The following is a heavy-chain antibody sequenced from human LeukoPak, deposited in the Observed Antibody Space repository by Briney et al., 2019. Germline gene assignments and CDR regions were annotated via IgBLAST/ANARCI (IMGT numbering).Heavy chain of an antibody. Sequence: ASVKVSCKASGYTFTSYGISWVRQAPGQGLEWTGWISAYNGNTNYAQKLQGRVTMTTDTSTSTAYMELRSLRSDDTAVYYCARDRCSSTSCYHNWFDPWGQGTLVTVSS. CDR3: ARDRCSSTSCYHNWFDP. V-gene: IGHV1-18*01. CDR2: ISAYNGNT. D-gene: IGHD2-2*01. J-gene: IGHJ5*02. CDR1: GYTFTSYG.